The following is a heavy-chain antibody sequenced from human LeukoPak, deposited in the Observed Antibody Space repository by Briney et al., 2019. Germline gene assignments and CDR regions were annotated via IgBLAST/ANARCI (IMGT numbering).Heavy chain of an antibody. CDR2: TYYSGST. CDR1: GGSISSRRYY. D-gene: IGHD2-2*01. J-gene: IGHJ5*02. CDR3: ASRGGCSSTSCNNWFDP. Sequence: SETLPLTCTVSGGSISSRRYYWGWIRQPPGRGLEWIGSTYYSGSTYYNPSLKTRVTISVDTSKTHFSLKLSSVTAADPAVYYCASRGGCSSTSCNNWFDPWGQGTLVTVSS. V-gene: IGHV4-39*07.